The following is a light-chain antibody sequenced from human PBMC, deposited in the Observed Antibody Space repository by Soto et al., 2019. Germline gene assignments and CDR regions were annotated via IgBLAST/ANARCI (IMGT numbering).Light chain of an antibody. CDR1: QSVSSIF. CDR2: GAS. V-gene: IGKV3-20*01. Sequence: EIVLTQSPGTLSLSPGDRATLSCRASQSVSSIFLAWYQQKPGQAPRLLIYGASSRAPGIPDRFSGSGSATDFTLTISRLEPEDFAVYYCQQYGSSPRTFGQGTEVEIK. CDR3: QQYGSSPRT. J-gene: IGKJ1*01.